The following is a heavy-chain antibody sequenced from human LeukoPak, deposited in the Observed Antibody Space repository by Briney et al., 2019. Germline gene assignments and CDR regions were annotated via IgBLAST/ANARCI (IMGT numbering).Heavy chain of an antibody. Sequence: SETLSLTCTVSGGSISSGGYYWSWIRQHPGKGLEWIGRTYNSGSTHYNPSLKSRVTISVDTSKNQFSLKLSSVTAAVTAVYYCAREDSTSSAWYYYFMDVWGKGTTVTVSS. CDR3: AREDSTSSAWYYYFMDV. CDR2: TYNSGST. V-gene: IGHV4-31*03. D-gene: IGHD6-6*01. CDR1: GGSISSGGYY. J-gene: IGHJ6*03.